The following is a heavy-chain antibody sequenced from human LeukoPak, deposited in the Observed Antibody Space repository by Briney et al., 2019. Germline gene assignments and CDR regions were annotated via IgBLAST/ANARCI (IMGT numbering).Heavy chain of an antibody. CDR1: GGSISSYY. Sequence: SETLSLTCTVSGGSISSYYWSWIRQPPGKGLEWIGSIYYSGSTYYNPSLKSRVTISVDTSKNQFSLRLTSMTAADTAVYYSARGSRLHYYYYYMDVWGKGTTVTVSS. CDR2: IYYSGST. V-gene: IGHV4-59*12. J-gene: IGHJ6*03. CDR3: ARGSRLHYYYYYMDV. D-gene: IGHD2-15*01.